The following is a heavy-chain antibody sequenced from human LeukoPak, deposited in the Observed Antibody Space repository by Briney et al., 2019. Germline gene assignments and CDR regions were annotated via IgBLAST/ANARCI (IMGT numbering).Heavy chain of an antibody. D-gene: IGHD6-19*01. J-gene: IGHJ6*03. CDR3: ARASQQWLAGNYYYFMDV. V-gene: IGHV3-48*01. CDR2: ISSGISTM. CDR1: RFTFNSYS. Sequence: GGSLRLSCAASRFTFNSYSMNWVRQAPGKGLAWVSYISSGISTMYYADSVKGRFTISRDKAKNSLYLQMNSLRAEDTAVYYCARASQQWLAGNYYYFMDVWGKGTTVTVSS.